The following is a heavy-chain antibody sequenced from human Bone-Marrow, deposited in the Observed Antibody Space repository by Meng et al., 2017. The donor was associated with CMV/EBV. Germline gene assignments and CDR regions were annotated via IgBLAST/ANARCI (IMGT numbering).Heavy chain of an antibody. CDR2: IGIGSSYI. V-gene: IGHV3-21*01. CDR1: FCSYT. D-gene: IGHD1-26*01. Sequence: FCSYTMNCFRRAQGKGLRRVSSIGIGSSYIYYADSGDGRFTNSRDNAKNSLYLQMNSLRDEDTAVYYCARVSRIVGQLPGGSYYFDYWGQGTLVTVSS. J-gene: IGHJ4*02. CDR3: ARVSRIVGQLPGGSYYFDY.